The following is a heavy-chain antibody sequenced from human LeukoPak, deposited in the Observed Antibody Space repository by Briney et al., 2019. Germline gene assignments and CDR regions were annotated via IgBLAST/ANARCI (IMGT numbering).Heavy chain of an antibody. J-gene: IGHJ4*02. Sequence: SETLSLTCTVSGGSISSYYWSWFRQPAGKGLEWIGRIYTSGSTNYNPSLKSRVTMSVDTSKNQFSLKLSSVTAADTAVYHCARVSLVRGAPDYYFDYWGQGTLVTVSS. CDR3: ARVSLVRGAPDYYFDY. D-gene: IGHD3-10*01. CDR1: GGSISSYY. CDR2: IYTSGST. V-gene: IGHV4-4*07.